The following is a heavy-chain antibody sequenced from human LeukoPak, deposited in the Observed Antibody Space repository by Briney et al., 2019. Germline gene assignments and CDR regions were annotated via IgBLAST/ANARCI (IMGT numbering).Heavy chain of an antibody. Sequence: GGSLRLSCAASGFTFSSYAMSWVRQAPRKGLEWVSAISGSGGSTYYADSVKGRFTISRDNSKNTLYLQMNSLRAEDTAVYYCAKDYGFLGYCSSTSCPHFDYWGQGTLVTVSS. J-gene: IGHJ4*02. V-gene: IGHV3-23*01. CDR2: ISGSGGST. D-gene: IGHD2-2*01. CDR3: AKDYGFLGYCSSTSCPHFDY. CDR1: GFTFSSYA.